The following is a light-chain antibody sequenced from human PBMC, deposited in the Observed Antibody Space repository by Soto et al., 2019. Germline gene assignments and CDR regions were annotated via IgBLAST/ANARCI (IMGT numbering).Light chain of an antibody. CDR1: QSVLYSTNNKNY. Sequence: DIVMTQSPDSLAVSLGERATINCKSSQSVLYSTNNKNYLAWYQQRPGQPPKLLIYWASTRESGVPDRFSGSGSGTEFTLTISSLQAEDVAVYYCQQYHSNPYALGQGTKLEIK. CDR3: QQYHSNPYA. J-gene: IGKJ2*01. V-gene: IGKV4-1*01. CDR2: WAS.